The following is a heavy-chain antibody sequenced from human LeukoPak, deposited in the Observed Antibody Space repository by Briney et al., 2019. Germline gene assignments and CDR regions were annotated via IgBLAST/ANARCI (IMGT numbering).Heavy chain of an antibody. Sequence: ASVKVSCKASGYTFTGYYMHWVRQAPGQGLEWMGWINPNSGGTNYAQKFQGRVTMTRDTSISTAYMELSRLRSDDTAVYYCARGRPIQNERQVTPPIDYWGQGTLVTDSS. V-gene: IGHV1-2*02. D-gene: IGHD1-1*01. CDR1: GYTFTGYY. CDR3: ARGRPIQNERQVTPPIDY. J-gene: IGHJ4*02. CDR2: INPNSGGT.